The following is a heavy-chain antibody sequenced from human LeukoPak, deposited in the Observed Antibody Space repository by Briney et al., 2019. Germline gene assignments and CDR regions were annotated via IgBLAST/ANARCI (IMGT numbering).Heavy chain of an antibody. Sequence: ASVKVSCKASGYTFTSYGISWVRQAPGQGLEWMGWISAYNGNTNYAQKLQGRVTMTTDTSTSTAYMELSSLRSEDTAVYYCATPSSGWYVYFDYWGQGTLVTVSS. CDR2: ISAYNGNT. J-gene: IGHJ4*02. D-gene: IGHD6-19*01. CDR3: ATPSSGWYVYFDY. V-gene: IGHV1-18*01. CDR1: GYTFTSYG.